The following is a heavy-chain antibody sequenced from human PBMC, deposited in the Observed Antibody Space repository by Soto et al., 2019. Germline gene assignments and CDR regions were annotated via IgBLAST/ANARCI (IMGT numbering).Heavy chain of an antibody. Sequence: ASVKVSCKASGGTFSSYTISWVRQAPGQGLEWMGRIIPILGIANYAQKFQGRVTITADKSTSTAYMELSSLRSEDTAVYYCAREPSLGRTGELYYFDYWGQGTLVTVSS. CDR1: GGTFSSYT. V-gene: IGHV1-69*04. D-gene: IGHD1-1*01. J-gene: IGHJ4*02. CDR2: IIPILGIA. CDR3: AREPSLGRTGELYYFDY.